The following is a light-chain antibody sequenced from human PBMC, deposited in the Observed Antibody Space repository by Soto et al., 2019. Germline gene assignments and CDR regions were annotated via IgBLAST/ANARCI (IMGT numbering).Light chain of an antibody. CDR1: QSISHY. J-gene: IGKJ1*01. CDR2: GAS. V-gene: IGKV1-5*01. Sequence: DIQLTQSPPTLSASVGDRVTITGRASQSISHYLAWDQQMPGKAPKLLNYGASTLQSGVPSRFTGSGSGTEVTLAISSLQPDDFGTYFCQHHNSYSQTFGQGTKVEIK. CDR3: QHHNSYSQT.